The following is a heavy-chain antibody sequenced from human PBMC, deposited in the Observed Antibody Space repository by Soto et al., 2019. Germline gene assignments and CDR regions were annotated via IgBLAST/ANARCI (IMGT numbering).Heavy chain of an antibody. Sequence: ASVKVSCKASGYTFTTYGISWVRQAPGQGLGWMGWISPYNGTTKYAEKFQGEMTMTTDTATSTAYMDLRSLRSDDTAVYYCARDGERDTGLNFYYYLHGMDAWGQGTRVTVSS. J-gene: IGHJ6*02. CDR1: GYTFTTYG. CDR3: ARDGERDTGLNFYYYLHGMDA. D-gene: IGHD1-1*01. CDR2: ISPYNGTT. V-gene: IGHV1-18*04.